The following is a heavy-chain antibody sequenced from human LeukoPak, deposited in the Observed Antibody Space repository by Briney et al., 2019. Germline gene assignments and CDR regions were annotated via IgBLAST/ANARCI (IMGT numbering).Heavy chain of an antibody. J-gene: IGHJ4*02. V-gene: IGHV3-11*01. CDR1: GFTFSDYY. Sequence: GGSLRLSCAASGFTFSDYYMSWIRQAPGKGLEWVSYISSSGSTIYYADSVKGRFTISRDNAKNSLYLQMNSLRAEDTAVYYCARAPVYGGYYSPFDYWGQGALVTVSS. D-gene: IGHD3-22*01. CDR2: ISSSGSTI. CDR3: ARAPVYGGYYSPFDY.